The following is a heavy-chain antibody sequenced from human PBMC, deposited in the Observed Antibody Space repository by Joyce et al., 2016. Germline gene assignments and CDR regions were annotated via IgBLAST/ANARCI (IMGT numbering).Heavy chain of an antibody. D-gene: IGHD4-17*01. CDR2: IWYEGGNR. J-gene: IGHJ6*03. Sequence: QVQLAESGGGVVQPGRSLRLSCAASGFTFSTHAMHWVRQAPGKGLEWVAVIWYEGGNRYYADSLKGRFTISRDNSKNTLYLQMNSLRAEDTAVYYCARGTAYGDYYYYYMDVWGKGTTVTVSS. V-gene: IGHV3-33*01. CDR3: ARGTAYGDYYYYYMDV. CDR1: GFTFSTHA.